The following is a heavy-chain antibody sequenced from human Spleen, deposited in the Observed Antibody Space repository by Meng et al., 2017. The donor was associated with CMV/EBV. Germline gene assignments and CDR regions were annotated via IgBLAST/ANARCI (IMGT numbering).Heavy chain of an antibody. CDR3: ATEKQVAAGGAFDY. V-gene: IGHV3-43*01. J-gene: IGHJ4*02. Sequence: GGSLRLSCAASGFTFDDYTMHWVRQAPGKGLEWVSLINWDGGNTYYADSVKGRFTISRDNSKNSLYLELNNLKADDTALYYCATEKQVAAGGAFDYWGQGTLVTVSS. CDR1: GFTFDDYT. CDR2: INWDGGNT. D-gene: IGHD1-26*01.